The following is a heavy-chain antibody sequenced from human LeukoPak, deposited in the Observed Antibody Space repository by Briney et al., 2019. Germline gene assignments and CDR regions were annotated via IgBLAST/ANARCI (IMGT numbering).Heavy chain of an antibody. Sequence: PSETLSLTCTVSGGSISSGGYYWSWIRQRPGKGLEWIGYIYYSGSTYYNPSLKSRVTISVDTSKNQFSLKLSSVTAADTAVYYCAREVAAAKNWFDPWGQGTLVTVSS. J-gene: IGHJ5*02. V-gene: IGHV4-31*03. CDR1: GGSISSGGYY. CDR3: AREVAAAKNWFDP. CDR2: IYYSGST. D-gene: IGHD6-13*01.